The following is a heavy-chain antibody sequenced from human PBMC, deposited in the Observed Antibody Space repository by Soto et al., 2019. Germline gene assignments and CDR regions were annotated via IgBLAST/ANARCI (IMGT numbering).Heavy chain of an antibody. J-gene: IGHJ6*03. Sequence: GGSLRLSCAASGFTFSSYSMNWVRQAPGKGLEWVSSISSSSSYIYYADSVKGRFTISRDNAKNSLYLQMNSLRAEDTAVYYCARALWFGELPLTYYYYYYMDVWGKGTTVTVSS. CDR2: ISSSSSYI. CDR1: GFTFSSYS. CDR3: ARALWFGELPLTYYYYYYMDV. V-gene: IGHV3-21*01. D-gene: IGHD3-10*01.